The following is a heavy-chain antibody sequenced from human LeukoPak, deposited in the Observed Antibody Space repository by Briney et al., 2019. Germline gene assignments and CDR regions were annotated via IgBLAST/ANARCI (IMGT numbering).Heavy chain of an antibody. V-gene: IGHV4-34*01. Sequence: SETLSLTCAVSGGSFSGYYWSWIRQPPGKGLEWIGEINHSGSTNHNPSLKSRVTISVDTSKNQFSLKLSSVTAADTAVYYCARGGTMVRGVIPRDYWGQGTLVTVSS. J-gene: IGHJ4*02. CDR2: INHSGST. D-gene: IGHD3-10*01. CDR3: ARGGTMVRGVIPRDY. CDR1: GGSFSGYY.